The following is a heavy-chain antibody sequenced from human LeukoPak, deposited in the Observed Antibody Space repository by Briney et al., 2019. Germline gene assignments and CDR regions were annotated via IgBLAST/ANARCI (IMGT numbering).Heavy chain of an antibody. CDR3: ARGTYYGRSGYYSFDY. Sequence: SVEVSCKASGGTFSSYAISWVRQAPGQGLEWMGGIIPIFGTTNYAQKFQGRVTITADESTTTAYMELSSLRSEDTAVYHCARGTYYGRSGYYSFDYWGPGTLVTVSS. D-gene: IGHD3-22*01. J-gene: IGHJ4*02. V-gene: IGHV1-69*13. CDR2: IIPIFGTT. CDR1: GGTFSSYA.